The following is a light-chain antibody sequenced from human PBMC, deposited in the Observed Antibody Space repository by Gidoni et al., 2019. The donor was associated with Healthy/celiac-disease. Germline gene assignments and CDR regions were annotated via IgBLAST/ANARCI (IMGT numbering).Light chain of an antibody. CDR2: GAS. J-gene: IGKJ4*01. CDR1: QSVSSN. Sequence: IVMTPSPATLSVSPGERATLSCRASQSVSSNLAWYQQKPGQAPRLLIYGASTRATCIPARVSGSGSGTEFTLTISSLQSEDFAVYYCQQYNNWPPVTFGGGTKVEIK. CDR3: QQYNNWPPVT. V-gene: IGKV3-15*01.